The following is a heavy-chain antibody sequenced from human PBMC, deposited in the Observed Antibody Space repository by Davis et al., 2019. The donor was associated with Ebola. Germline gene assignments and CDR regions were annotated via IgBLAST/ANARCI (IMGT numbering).Heavy chain of an antibody. CDR3: APQRITIFGVADVGGMDV. CDR2: ISGSGGST. J-gene: IGHJ6*02. Sequence: PGGSLRLSCAASGFTFSSYAMSWVRQAPGKRLEWVSAISGSGGSTYYADSVKGRFTISRDNAKNSLYLQMNSLRAEDTAVYYCAPQRITIFGVADVGGMDVWGQGTTVTVSS. D-gene: IGHD3-3*01. CDR1: GFTFSSYA. V-gene: IGHV3-23*01.